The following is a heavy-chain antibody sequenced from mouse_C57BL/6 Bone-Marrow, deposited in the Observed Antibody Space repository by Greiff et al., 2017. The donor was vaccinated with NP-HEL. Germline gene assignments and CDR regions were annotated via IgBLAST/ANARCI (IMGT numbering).Heavy chain of an antibody. CDR3: ARDDYGSRYFDV. CDR2: SRNKANDYTT. J-gene: IGHJ1*03. V-gene: IGHV7-1*01. D-gene: IGHD1-1*01. Sequence: EVQLVESGGGLVQSGRSLRLSCATSGFTFSDFYMEWVRQAPGKGLEWIAASRNKANDYTTEYSASVKGRFIVSRDTSQSILYLQMNALRAEDTAIYYCARDDYGSRYFDVWGTGTTVTVSS. CDR1: GFTFSDFY.